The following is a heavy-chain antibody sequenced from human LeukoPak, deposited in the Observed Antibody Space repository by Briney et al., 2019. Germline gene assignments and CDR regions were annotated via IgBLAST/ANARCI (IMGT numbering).Heavy chain of an antibody. CDR2: ISSSSSYI. Sequence: PGGSLRLSCAASGFPFSSYSMNWGPQAPGKGLEWVSSISSSSSYIYYADSVKGRFTISRDNAKNSLYLQMNSLRAEDTAVYYCAKDTTVTTQYFDYWGQGTLVTVSS. CDR3: AKDTTVTTQYFDY. D-gene: IGHD4-17*01. V-gene: IGHV3-21*01. J-gene: IGHJ4*02. CDR1: GFPFSSYS.